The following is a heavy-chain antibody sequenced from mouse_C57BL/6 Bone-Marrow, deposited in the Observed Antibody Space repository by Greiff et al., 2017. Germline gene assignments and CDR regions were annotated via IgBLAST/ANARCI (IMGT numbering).Heavy chain of an antibody. D-gene: IGHD1-1*01. Sequence: EVKLMESGAELVRPGASVKLSCTASGFNIKDDYMHWVKQRPEQGLEWIGWIDPENGATEYASKFQGKATITADTSSNTAYLQLSSLTSEDTAVYYCTTVYYYGSSPYYFDYWGQGTTLTVSS. CDR1: GFNIKDDY. J-gene: IGHJ2*01. CDR2: IDPENGAT. CDR3: TTVYYYGSSPYYFDY. V-gene: IGHV14-4*01.